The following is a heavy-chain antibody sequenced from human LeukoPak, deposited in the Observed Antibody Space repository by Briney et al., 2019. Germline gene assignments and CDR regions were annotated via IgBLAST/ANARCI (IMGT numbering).Heavy chain of an antibody. Sequence: TETLSLTCTVSGGSISSYYWSWIRQPPGKGLEWIGYIYYSGSTNYNPSLKSRVTISVDTSKNQFSLKLSSLTAADTAVYYCARDCNGGPCYGAFAVWGQGSMVTVSS. CDR2: IYYSGST. CDR3: ARDCNGGPCYGAFAV. CDR1: GGSISSYY. J-gene: IGHJ3*01. V-gene: IGHV4-59*01. D-gene: IGHD2-15*01.